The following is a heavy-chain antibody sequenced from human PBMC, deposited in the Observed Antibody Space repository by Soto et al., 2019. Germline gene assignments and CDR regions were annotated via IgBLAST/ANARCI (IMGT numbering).Heavy chain of an antibody. CDR1: GGCMINIY. D-gene: IGHD3-10*01. CDR3: ARALRGDY. CDR2: VYYNGNT. J-gene: IGHJ4*02. V-gene: IGHV4-59*01. Sequence: EALALTCTDAGGCMINIYWSWIRQAPGKGLEWIGYVYYNGNTKYNPSLRSRVTMSVDTYKNQFSLKLTSVTAADTAVYYCARALRGDYWGRGTLVTVSS.